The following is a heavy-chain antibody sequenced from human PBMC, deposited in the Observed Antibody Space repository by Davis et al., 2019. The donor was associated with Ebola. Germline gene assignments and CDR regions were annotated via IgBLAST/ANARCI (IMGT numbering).Heavy chain of an antibody. D-gene: IGHD5-12*01. CDR3: AKEGYLVATLPFDT. V-gene: IGHV3-23*01. J-gene: IGHJ4*02. Sequence: GGSLRLSCAATGFTFSSFALTWLRQAPGKGLEWVSTIGASGTNSYYAESVKGRFTSSRDNSKNTLYLQRNSLRVEDTAVYYCAKEGYLVATLPFDTWGQGALVTVSS. CDR1: GFTFSSFA. CDR2: IGASGTNS.